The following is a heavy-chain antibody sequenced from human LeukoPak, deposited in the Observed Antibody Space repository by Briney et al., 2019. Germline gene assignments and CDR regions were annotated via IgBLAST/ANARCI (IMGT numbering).Heavy chain of an antibody. CDR1: GGSFSGYY. CDR2: INHSGST. V-gene: IGHV4-34*01. D-gene: IGHD2-2*02. Sequence: SETLSLTCAVYGGSFSGYYWSWIRQPPGKGLEWIGEINHSGSTNYNPSLKSRVTISVDTSKNQFSLKLSSVTAADTAVYYCARRPKRCSSTSCYTGGNWNYIGGIWFDPWGQGTLVTVSS. J-gene: IGHJ5*02. CDR3: ARRPKRCSSTSCYTGGNWNYIGGIWFDP.